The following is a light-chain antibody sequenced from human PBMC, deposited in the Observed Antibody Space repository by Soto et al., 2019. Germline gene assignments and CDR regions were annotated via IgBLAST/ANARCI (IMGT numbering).Light chain of an antibody. Sequence: SYELTQPPSVSVAPGKTARITCGGNKIGSKSVHWYQQKPGQAPVLVIYYDSDRPSGIPERFSGSNSGNTATLTISRVEAGDEADYYCQVWDSSSDHPVFGNGTKLTVL. CDR2: YDS. V-gene: IGLV3-21*04. CDR1: KIGSKS. CDR3: QVWDSSSDHPV. J-gene: IGLJ1*01.